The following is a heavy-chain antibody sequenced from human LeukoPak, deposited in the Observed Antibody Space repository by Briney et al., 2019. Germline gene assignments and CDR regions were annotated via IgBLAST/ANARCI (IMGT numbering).Heavy chain of an antibody. CDR3: APRLGVGAN. J-gene: IGHJ4*02. V-gene: IGHV3-30*03. CDR2: ISYDGSNK. D-gene: IGHD1-26*01. Sequence: GGSLRLSCAASGFTFSTYGMHWVRQAPGKGLEWVAIISYDGSNKYYADSVKGRFTISRDISKNTLYLQMNSLRAEDTAVYYCAPRLGVGANWGQGTLSPSPQ. CDR1: GFTFSTYG.